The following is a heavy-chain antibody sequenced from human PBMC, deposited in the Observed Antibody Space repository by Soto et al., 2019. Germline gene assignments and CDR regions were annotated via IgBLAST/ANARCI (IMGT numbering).Heavy chain of an antibody. D-gene: IGHD6-13*01. CDR2: IYPGDSDT. J-gene: IGHJ6*02. CDR1: GYSFTSYW. Sequence: LGESLKISCKGSGYSFTSYWIGWVRQMPGKGLEWMGIIYPGDSDTRYSPSFQGQVTISADKSISTAYLQWSSLKASDTAMYYCARQLAAAGSNYYYYGMDVWGQGTTVTVSS. CDR3: ARQLAAAGSNYYYYGMDV. V-gene: IGHV5-51*01.